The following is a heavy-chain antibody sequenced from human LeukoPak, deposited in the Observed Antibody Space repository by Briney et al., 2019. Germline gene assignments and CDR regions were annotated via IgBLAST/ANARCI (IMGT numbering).Heavy chain of an antibody. V-gene: IGHV1-2*02. Sequence: ASVKVSCKASGYLFTDYYLHWIRQAPGQGLEWMGWIDPNSGGTHHAVKFQGRATMTRDTTISTVYMDLSSLRSDDTGLYYCARSRTPFYYYGMNVWGLGTSATVSS. CDR3: ARSRTPFYYYGMNV. D-gene: IGHD1-1*01. J-gene: IGHJ6*02. CDR2: IDPNSGGT. CDR1: GYLFTDYY.